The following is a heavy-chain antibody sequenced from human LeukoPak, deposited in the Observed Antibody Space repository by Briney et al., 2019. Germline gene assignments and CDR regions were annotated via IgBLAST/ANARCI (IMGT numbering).Heavy chain of an antibody. CDR2: ISWNSGSI. CDR3: ARLDYGGNSGY. Sequence: GGSLRLSCAASGFTFDDYAMHWVRQAPGKGLEWVSGISWNSGSIGYADSVKGRFTISRDNAKNSLYLQMNSLRAEDTALYYCARLDYGGNSGYWGQGTLVTVSS. CDR1: GFTFDDYA. D-gene: IGHD4-23*01. J-gene: IGHJ4*02. V-gene: IGHV3-9*01.